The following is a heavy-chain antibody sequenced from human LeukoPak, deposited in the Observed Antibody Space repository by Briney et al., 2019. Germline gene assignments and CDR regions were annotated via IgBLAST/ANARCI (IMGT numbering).Heavy chain of an antibody. V-gene: IGHV3-30*04. Sequence: GGSLRLSCAASGFTFSTYIMPWVRQAPGKGLEWVAVISYDGRNKYYADSVKGRFTISRDNSKSTLYLQMNSLSSEDTAVYYCARGLYYYDTSGDPEFDYWGQGTLVTVSS. D-gene: IGHD3-22*01. J-gene: IGHJ4*02. CDR2: ISYDGRNK. CDR3: ARGLYYYDTSGDPEFDY. CDR1: GFTFSTYI.